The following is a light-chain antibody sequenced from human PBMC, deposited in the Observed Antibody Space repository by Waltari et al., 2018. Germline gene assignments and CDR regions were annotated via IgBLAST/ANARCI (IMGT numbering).Light chain of an antibody. V-gene: IGLV4-69*01. CDR3: QTWGTGIVV. J-gene: IGLJ2*01. CDR2: LNSDGSH. CDR1: SGHSSYA. Sequence: QLVLTQSPSASASLGASVKLTCTLSSGHSSYAIAWHQQQPAKGPRYLMKLNSDGSHSKGDGIPDRFSASSSGAERYLTISSLQSEDEADYYCQTWGTGIVVFGGGTKLTVL.